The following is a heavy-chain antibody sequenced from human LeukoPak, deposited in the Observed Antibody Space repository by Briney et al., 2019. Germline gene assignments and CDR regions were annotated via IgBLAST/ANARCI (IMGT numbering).Heavy chain of an antibody. D-gene: IGHD3-22*01. V-gene: IGHV3-64*01. Sequence: GGSLRLSCAASGFTFSSYAMHWVRQAPGKGLEYVSAISSNGGRTYYANSVKGRFTISRDNSKNTLYLQMGSLRAEDMAVYYCARGLLDSSGYYLDWYFDLWGRGTLVSVSS. CDR1: GFTFSSYA. J-gene: IGHJ2*01. CDR2: ISSNGGRT. CDR3: ARGLLDSSGYYLDWYFDL.